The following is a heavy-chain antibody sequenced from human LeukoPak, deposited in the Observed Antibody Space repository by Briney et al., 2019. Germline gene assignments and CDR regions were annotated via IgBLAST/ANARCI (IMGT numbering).Heavy chain of an antibody. D-gene: IGHD2-2*01. CDR3: ARGQYHLLYWYFDL. CDR1: GGSISSYY. J-gene: IGHJ2*01. Sequence: PSETLSLTCTVSGGSISSYYWSWIRQPAGKGLEWIGRIYTSGSTNYNPSLKSRVTMSVDTSKDQFSLKLSSVTAADTAVYYCARGQYHLLYWYFDLWGRGTLVTVSS. V-gene: IGHV4-4*07. CDR2: IYTSGST.